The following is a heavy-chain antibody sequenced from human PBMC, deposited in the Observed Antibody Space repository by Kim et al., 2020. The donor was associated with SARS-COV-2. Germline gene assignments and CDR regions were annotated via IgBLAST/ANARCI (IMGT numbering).Heavy chain of an antibody. Sequence: GGSLRLSCVASGFSFNNYGGAWVRQAPGKGLEWVSGIGVGGSTSHADAVKGRFSMSRDTSKTTLFLQMNSLGADDSAVYYCARYRGGNTPYDHWGRGTLVSVSS. CDR1: GFSFNNYG. CDR2: IGVGGST. D-gene: IGHD3-16*01. V-gene: IGHV3-23*01. J-gene: IGHJ4*02. CDR3: ARYRGGNTPYDH.